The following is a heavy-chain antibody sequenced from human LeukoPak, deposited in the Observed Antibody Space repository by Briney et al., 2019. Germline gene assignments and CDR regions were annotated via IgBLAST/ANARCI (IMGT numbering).Heavy chain of an antibody. J-gene: IGHJ4*02. CDR1: GGTFSSYA. CDR3: ARLGVVVPAAIDY. V-gene: IGHV1-69*04. D-gene: IGHD2-2*02. CDR2: IIPILGIA. Sequence: GASVKVSCKASGGTFSSYAISWVRQAPGKGLEWMGRIIPILGIANYAQKFQGRVTITADKSTSTAYMELSSLRSEDTAVYYCARLGVVVPAAIDYWGQGTLVTVSS.